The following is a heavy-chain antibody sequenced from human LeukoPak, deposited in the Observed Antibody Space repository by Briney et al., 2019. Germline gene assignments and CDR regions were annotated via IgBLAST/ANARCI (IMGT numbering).Heavy chain of an antibody. D-gene: IGHD3-10*01. CDR1: GGSISSGDYY. Sequence: SETLSLTCTVSGGSISSGDYYWSWIRQPPGKGLEWIGYIYYSGSTYYNPSLKSRVTISVDTSKIQFSLKLSSVTAADTAVYYCARTMVRGVSNWFDPWGQGTLVTVSS. V-gene: IGHV4-30-4*01. J-gene: IGHJ5*02. CDR3: ARTMVRGVSNWFDP. CDR2: IYYSGST.